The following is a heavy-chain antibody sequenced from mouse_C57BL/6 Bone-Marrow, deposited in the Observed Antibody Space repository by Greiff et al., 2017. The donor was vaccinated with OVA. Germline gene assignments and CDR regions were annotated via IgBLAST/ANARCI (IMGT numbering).Heavy chain of an antibody. CDR1: GYAFSSSW. CDR3: ARTFITTVVASFDY. CDR2: IYPGDGDT. Sequence: QVQLKQSGPELVKPGASVKISCKASGYAFSSSWMNWVKQRPGTGLEWIGRIYPGDGDTNYNGKFKGKATLTADKSSSTAYMQLSSLTSEDSAVYFCARTFITTVVASFDYWGQGTTLTVSS. D-gene: IGHD1-1*01. J-gene: IGHJ2*01. V-gene: IGHV1-82*01.